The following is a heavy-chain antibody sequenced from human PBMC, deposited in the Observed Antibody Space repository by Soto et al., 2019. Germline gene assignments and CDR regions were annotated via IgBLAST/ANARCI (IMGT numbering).Heavy chain of an antibody. Sequence: PGGSLRLSCAASGFTFSSYAMSWVRQAPGKGLEWVSAISGSGGSTYYADSVKGRFTISRDNSKNTLYLQMNSLRAEDTAVYYCAXDPNDSSGFTTSEYFQHWGLGTLVTVSS. CDR2: ISGSGGST. CDR3: AXDPNDSSGFTTSEYFQH. CDR1: GFTFSSYA. D-gene: IGHD3-22*01. J-gene: IGHJ1*01. V-gene: IGHV3-23*01.